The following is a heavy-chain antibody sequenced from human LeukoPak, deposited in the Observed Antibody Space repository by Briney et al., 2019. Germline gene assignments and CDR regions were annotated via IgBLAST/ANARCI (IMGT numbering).Heavy chain of an antibody. V-gene: IGHV1-8*01. J-gene: IGHJ6*03. D-gene: IGHD2-2*01. CDR1: GYTFTSYD. CDR2: MNPNSGNT. Sequence: ASVKVSCKASGYTFTSYDISWVRQATGQGLEWMGWMNPNSGNTGYAQKFQGRVTMTRNTSISTAYMELSSLRSEDTAVYYCARGRRSTSYYYYYYMDVWGKGTTVTISS. CDR3: ARGRRSTSYYYYYYMDV.